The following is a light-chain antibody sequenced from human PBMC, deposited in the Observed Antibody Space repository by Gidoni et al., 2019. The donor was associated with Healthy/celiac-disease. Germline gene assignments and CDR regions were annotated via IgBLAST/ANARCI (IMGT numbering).Light chain of an antibody. Sequence: QSALTQPRSVSGSPGQSVTISCTGTSSDVGGYNYVSWYRQHPGKAPKLMIYDVYKHPSGVPDRFSGSKSGNRASLTISGLQAEDEADYYCCSYAGSYTFVVFGGGTKLTVL. V-gene: IGLV2-11*01. J-gene: IGLJ2*01. CDR2: DVY. CDR1: SSDVGGYNY. CDR3: CSYAGSYTFVV.